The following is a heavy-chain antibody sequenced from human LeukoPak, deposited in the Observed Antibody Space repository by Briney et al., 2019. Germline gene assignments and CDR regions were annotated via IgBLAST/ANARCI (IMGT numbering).Heavy chain of an antibody. V-gene: IGHV3-23*01. J-gene: IGHJ3*02. CDR1: GFTFSSYW. Sequence: GGSLRLSCAASGFTFSSYWMSWVRQAPGKGLEWVSAISGSGGSTYYADSVKGRFTISRDNSKNTLYLQMNSLRAEDTAVYYCAKDLYDSSSGGAFDIWGQGTMVTVST. CDR2: ISGSGGST. CDR3: AKDLYDSSSGGAFDI. D-gene: IGHD6-13*01.